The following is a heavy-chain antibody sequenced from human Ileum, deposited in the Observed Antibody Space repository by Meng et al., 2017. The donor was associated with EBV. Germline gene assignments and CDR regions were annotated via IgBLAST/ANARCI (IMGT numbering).Heavy chain of an antibody. Sequence: QVQRQDQVPRLVKTSGNSCVSARGAGAPITSRSWWSGVRQPPGKGLEWIGEIYTRGTTNYNPSLKSRGTMSVDKSKNEFSLNLNSVTAADTAVYYCSHYIWGTHPAGVYWGQGSLVTVSS. CDR3: SHYIWGTHPAGVY. J-gene: IGHJ4*02. D-gene: IGHD3-16*01. CDR1: GAPITSRSW. V-gene: IGHV4-4*02. CDR2: IYTRGTT.